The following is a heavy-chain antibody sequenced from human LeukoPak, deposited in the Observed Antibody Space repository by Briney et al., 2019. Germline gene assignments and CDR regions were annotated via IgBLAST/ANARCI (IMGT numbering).Heavy chain of an antibody. J-gene: IGHJ4*02. V-gene: IGHV3-23*01. CDR3: AKAGGFCSGTSCPTDS. D-gene: IGHD2-2*01. CDR1: GFTFSSYA. Sequence: GGSLRLSCAASGFTFSSYAMSWVRQAPGKGLEWVSSISGSGGSKYFADSVTGRFTISRDTSMNTLYLQMNSLRAEDTAVYYCAKAGGFCSGTSCPTDSWGQGTLVTVSS. CDR2: ISGSGGSK.